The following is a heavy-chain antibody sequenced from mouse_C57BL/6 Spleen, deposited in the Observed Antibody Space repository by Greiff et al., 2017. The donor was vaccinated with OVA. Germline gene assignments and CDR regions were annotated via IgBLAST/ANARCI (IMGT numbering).Heavy chain of an antibody. CDR1: GFTFSSYA. V-gene: IGHV5-4*01. D-gene: IGHD2-4*01. CDR2: ISDGGSYT. J-gene: IGHJ3*01. CDR3: ARRGDYGFAY. Sequence: EVQRVESGGGLVKPGGSLKLSCAASGFTFSSYAMSWVRQTPEKRLEWVATISDGGSYTYYPDNVKGRFTISRDNAKNNLYLQMSHLKSEDTAMYYCARRGDYGFAYWGQGTLVTVSA.